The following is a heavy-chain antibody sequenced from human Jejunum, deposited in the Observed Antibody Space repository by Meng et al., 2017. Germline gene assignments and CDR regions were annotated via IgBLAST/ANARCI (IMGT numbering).Heavy chain of an antibody. Sequence: ASVKVSCKASGYSFTNCAMNWVRQAPGQGLEWMGWINTDTRNPTYAPGFTGRFVFSLDTSVSTAYLEITSLRAEDTAVYFCARGKGYCSDGRCYADYWGQGTLVTVSS. CDR1: GYSFTNCA. CDR2: INTDTRNP. V-gene: IGHV7-4-1*02. J-gene: IGHJ4*02. CDR3: ARGKGYCSDGRCYADY. D-gene: IGHD2-15*01.